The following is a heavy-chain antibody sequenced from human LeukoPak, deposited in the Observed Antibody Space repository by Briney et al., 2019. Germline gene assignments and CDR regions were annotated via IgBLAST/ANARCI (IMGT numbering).Heavy chain of an antibody. CDR3: ARDLRSGYDLYYFDY. V-gene: IGHV3-9*01. Sequence: GGSLRLSCAASGFTFDDYAMHWVRQAPGKGLEWVSGISWNSGSIGYADSVKGRFTISRDNAKNSLYLQMNSLRAVDTAVYYCARDLRSGYDLYYFDYWGQGTLVTVSS. J-gene: IGHJ4*02. D-gene: IGHD5-12*01. CDR1: GFTFDDYA. CDR2: ISWNSGSI.